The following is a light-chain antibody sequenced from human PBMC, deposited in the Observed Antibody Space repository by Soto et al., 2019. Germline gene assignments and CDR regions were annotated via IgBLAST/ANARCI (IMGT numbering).Light chain of an antibody. CDR3: QQSDSTPT. Sequence: DIQMTQSPSSLSASIGNRATITCRASQSISRYLNWYQQKPGKAPKLLIYATSNLQSGVPSRFSGRGSGTDFTLTISSLQPEDFATYYCQQSDSTPTFGQGTKVDIK. CDR2: ATS. V-gene: IGKV1-39*01. CDR1: QSISRY. J-gene: IGKJ2*01.